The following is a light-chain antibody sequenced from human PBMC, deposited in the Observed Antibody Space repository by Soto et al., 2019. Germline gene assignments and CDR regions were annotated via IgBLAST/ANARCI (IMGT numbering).Light chain of an antibody. CDR2: KAS. CDR1: QSISSW. Sequence: DIQMTQSPSTLSASVGDRVTITCRASQSISSWLAWYQQKPGKAPKLLVYKASSLESGAPSRFSGSGSGTEFTLTISSLQPDDFATYYCQQYNSHWTFGQGTKVEIK. J-gene: IGKJ1*01. CDR3: QQYNSHWT. V-gene: IGKV1-5*03.